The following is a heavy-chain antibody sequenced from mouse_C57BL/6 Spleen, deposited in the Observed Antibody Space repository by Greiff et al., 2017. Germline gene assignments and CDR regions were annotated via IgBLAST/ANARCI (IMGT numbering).Heavy chain of an antibody. CDR1: GYAFSSYW. J-gene: IGHJ3*01. D-gene: IGHD4-1*01. CDR3: ARSGLGRGFAY. V-gene: IGHV1-80*01. CDR2: IYPGDGDT. Sequence: VQRVESGAELVKPGASVKISCKASGYAFSSYWMNWVKQRPGKGLEWIGQIYPGDGDTNYNGKFKGKATLTADKSSSTAYMQLSSLTSEDSAVYFCARSGLGRGFAYWGQGTLVTVSA.